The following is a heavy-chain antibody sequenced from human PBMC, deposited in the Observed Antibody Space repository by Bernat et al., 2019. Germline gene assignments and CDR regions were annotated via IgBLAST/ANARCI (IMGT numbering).Heavy chain of an antibody. J-gene: IGHJ3*01. CDR1: GYTFTSYG. Sequence: QVQLVQSGAEVKKPGASVKVSCKASGYTFTSYGISWVRQAPGQGLEWMGWISAYNGNTNYAQKLQGRVTMTTDTSTSTAYMELRSLRSDDTAVYYCASVLPNYYGSGSHSLVDHPVWGQGTMVTVSS. V-gene: IGHV1-18*01. D-gene: IGHD3-10*01. CDR3: ASVLPNYYGSGSHSLVDHPV. CDR2: ISAYNGNT.